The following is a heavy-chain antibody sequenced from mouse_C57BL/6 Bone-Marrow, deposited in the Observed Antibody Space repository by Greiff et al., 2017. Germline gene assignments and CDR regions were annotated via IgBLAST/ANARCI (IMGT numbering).Heavy chain of an antibody. V-gene: IGHV1-69*01. CDR3: AREGAGTQGFAY. Sequence: QVQLQQSGAELVMPGASVKLSCKASGYTFTSYWMHWVKQRPGQGLEWIGEIDPSDSYTNYNQKFKGKSTLTVDKSSSTAYRQLSSLTSEDSAVYYYAREGAGTQGFAYWGQGTLVTVSA. CDR2: IDPSDSYT. CDR1: GYTFTSYW. J-gene: IGHJ3*01. D-gene: IGHD4-1*01.